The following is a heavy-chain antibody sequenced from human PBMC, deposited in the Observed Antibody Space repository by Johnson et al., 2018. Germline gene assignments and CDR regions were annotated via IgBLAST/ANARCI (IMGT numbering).Heavy chain of an antibody. V-gene: IGHV3-9*01. D-gene: IGHD3-3*01. CDR3: AKAPVGWLGEGAEYFQH. J-gene: IGHJ1*01. Sequence: VQLVQSGGGLVQPGRSLRLSCAASGFTFDDYAMHWVRQAPGKGLEWVSGISWNSGSIGYADSVKGRFTISRDNAKNSLYLQMNSLRAEDQALYYCAKAPVGWLGEGAEYFQHWGQGTLVTVSS. CDR2: ISWNSGSI. CDR1: GFTFDDYA.